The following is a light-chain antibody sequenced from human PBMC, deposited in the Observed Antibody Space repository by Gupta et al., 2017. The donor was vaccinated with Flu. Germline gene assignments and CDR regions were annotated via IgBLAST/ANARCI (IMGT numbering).Light chain of an antibody. Sequence: PSSLSASVGDRVTMTCRASQGVDKWLGWFQQKPGKAPKSLIFAVSSLHSGVPSRFNGSTSGTDFSLTISSLQPEDVATYYCQQYHAFPFTFGAGTRLEIK. V-gene: IGKV1-16*01. J-gene: IGKJ4*01. CDR1: QGVDKW. CDR2: AVS. CDR3: QQYHAFPFT.